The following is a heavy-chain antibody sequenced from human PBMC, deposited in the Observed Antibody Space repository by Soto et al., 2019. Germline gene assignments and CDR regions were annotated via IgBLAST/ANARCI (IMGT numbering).Heavy chain of an antibody. CDR3: ARGGYYGSGDVGYWYFDL. CDR2: LYYSGTT. D-gene: IGHD3-10*01. Sequence: SETLSLTCTVSGGSISSGYYYWSWLRQPPGKGLEWIGYLYYSGTTNYNPSLKSRAAISIDTSKNQFSLKLNSVTAADTAVYYCARGGYYGSGDVGYWYFDLWGRGTLVTVSS. J-gene: IGHJ2*01. CDR1: GGSISSGYYY. V-gene: IGHV4-61*01.